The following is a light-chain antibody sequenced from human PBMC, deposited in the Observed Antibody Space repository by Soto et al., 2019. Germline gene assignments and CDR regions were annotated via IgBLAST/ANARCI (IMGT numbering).Light chain of an antibody. Sequence: DIQMTQFPFSLSASVGDRVTITCRASQTIRSHLNWYQQKPGEAPKIVIYATSTLQSGVPSRFNGSVSGTDFILTISSLQPEDFATYYCQQTYRTPLTFGGGTKVDIK. V-gene: IGKV1-39*01. CDR2: ATS. J-gene: IGKJ4*01. CDR3: QQTYRTPLT. CDR1: QTIRSH.